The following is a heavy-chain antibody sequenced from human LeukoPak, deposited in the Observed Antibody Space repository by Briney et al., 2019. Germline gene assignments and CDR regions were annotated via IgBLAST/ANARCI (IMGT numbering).Heavy chain of an antibody. Sequence: SETLSLTCTVSSGSISSYYWTWIRQPPGKGLEWIGYIYYSGSTNYNPSLKSRVTISVDTSKNQFSLKLSSVTAADTAVYYCAGVGPPAGGAPPPPYYYYYGMDVWGQGTTVIVSS. CDR1: SGSISSYY. J-gene: IGHJ6*02. D-gene: IGHD3-10*01. V-gene: IGHV4-59*01. CDR2: IYYSGST. CDR3: AGVGPPAGGAPPPPYYYYYGMDV.